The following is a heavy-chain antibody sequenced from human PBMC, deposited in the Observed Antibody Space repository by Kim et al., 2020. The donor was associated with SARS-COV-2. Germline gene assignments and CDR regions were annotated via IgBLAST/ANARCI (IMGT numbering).Heavy chain of an antibody. V-gene: IGHV3-30*02. CDR3: AKDQGRWNYGFDAFDL. Sequence: SVKGRFTITRDNSKDTLSLQINSLRAEDTSVYYCAKDQGRWNYGFDAFDLWGQGTMVTVSS. D-gene: IGHD1-7*01. J-gene: IGHJ3*01.